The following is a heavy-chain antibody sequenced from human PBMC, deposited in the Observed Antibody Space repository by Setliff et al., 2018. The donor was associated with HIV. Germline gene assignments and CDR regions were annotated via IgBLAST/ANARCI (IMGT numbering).Heavy chain of an antibody. D-gene: IGHD3-22*01. CDR1: GFTFRSYE. J-gene: IGHJ4*02. V-gene: IGHV3-48*03. CDR3: AKDRYYDSSGYDY. Sequence: GGSLRLSCAASGFTFRSYEMNWVRQAPGKGLEWLSYISSSGNTIYYTDSLKGRFTISRDNARSSLYLEMNSLRAEDTAVYYCAKDRYYDSSGYDYWGQGTLVTVSS. CDR2: ISSSGNTI.